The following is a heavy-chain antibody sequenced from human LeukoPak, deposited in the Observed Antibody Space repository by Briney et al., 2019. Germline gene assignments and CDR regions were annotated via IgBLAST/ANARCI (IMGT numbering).Heavy chain of an antibody. Sequence: GGSLRLSCAASGITFSSYEINWVRQAPGKGLEWVSSISNSGTTKYYADSVKGRFTISRDNAKDSLYLQMNNLRAEDTAVYYCASLTIWGQGTLVTVSS. J-gene: IGHJ4*02. CDR3: ASLTI. CDR1: GITFSSYE. V-gene: IGHV3-48*03. CDR2: ISNSGTTK.